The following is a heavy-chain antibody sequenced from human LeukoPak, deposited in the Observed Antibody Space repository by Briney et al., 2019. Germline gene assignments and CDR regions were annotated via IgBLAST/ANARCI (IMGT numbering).Heavy chain of an antibody. J-gene: IGHJ4*02. V-gene: IGHV3-7*01. Sequence: GGSLRLSCAASGFTFSSYWMSWVRQAPGKGVEWVANIKLDGSEKYYVHSVKGRFTISRDNAQNSLYLQMNSLRAQDTAVYYCARHYYDILTGYYTPNDYWGQGTLVTVSS. CDR3: ARHYYDILTGYYTPNDY. CDR1: GFTFSSYW. D-gene: IGHD3-9*01. CDR2: IKLDGSEK.